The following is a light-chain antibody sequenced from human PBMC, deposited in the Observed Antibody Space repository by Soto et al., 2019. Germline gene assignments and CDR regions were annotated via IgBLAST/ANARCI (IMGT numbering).Light chain of an antibody. CDR3: QQYNQWPLYT. J-gene: IGKJ2*01. Sequence: EIVMTQSPATLSVSPGEGATLSCRASQSVSGNLAWYQQKPGQAPRLLIYGASTRATGIPARFSGGGSGTDFTLTISSLQSEDFAIYYCQQYNQWPLYTFGQGPKLEI. V-gene: IGKV3-15*01. CDR2: GAS. CDR1: QSVSGN.